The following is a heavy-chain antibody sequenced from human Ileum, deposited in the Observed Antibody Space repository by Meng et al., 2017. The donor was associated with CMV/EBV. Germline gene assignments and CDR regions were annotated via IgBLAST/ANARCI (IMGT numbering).Heavy chain of an antibody. V-gene: IGHV1-2*02. CDR2: MNPSSGGA. CDR3: ARVIADEYGMDL. Sequence: ASVKVSCKASGYTITGYYMHWVRQAPGQGLEWMGRMNPSSGGANYAQKFQGRVTMTRDTSINTVYMELSRLRSDDTAVYYCARVIADEYGMDLWGQGTTVTVSS. J-gene: IGHJ6*02. CDR1: GYTITGYY. D-gene: IGHD6-13*01.